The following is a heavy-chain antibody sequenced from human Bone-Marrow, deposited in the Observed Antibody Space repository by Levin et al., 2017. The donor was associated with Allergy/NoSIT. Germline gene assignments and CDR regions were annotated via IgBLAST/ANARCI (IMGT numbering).Heavy chain of an antibody. D-gene: IGHD4-17*01. CDR1: GGSISSSSYY. Sequence: SQTLSLTCTVSGGSISSSSYYWGWIRQPPGKGLEWIGSIYYSGSTYYNPSLKSRVTISVDTSKNQFSLKLSSVTAADTAVYYCALSRGYGDHGSPFEDAFDIWGQGTMVTVSS. CDR3: ALSRGYGDHGSPFEDAFDI. V-gene: IGHV4-39*01. CDR2: IYYSGST. J-gene: IGHJ3*02.